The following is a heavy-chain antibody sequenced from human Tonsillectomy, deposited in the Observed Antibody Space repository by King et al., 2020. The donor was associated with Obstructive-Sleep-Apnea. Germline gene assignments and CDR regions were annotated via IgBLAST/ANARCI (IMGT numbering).Heavy chain of an antibody. CDR1: GFTFEDYA. V-gene: IGHV3-9*01. Sequence: EVQLVESGGGLVQPGRSLRRSCAASGFTFEDYAMHWVRQAPGKGLEWVSGMSWNSGSIGYAASVKGRFTTSRDNAKNSLYLQMNSLRAEDTALYYCAKDNSSGWYRGLDYWGQGTLVSVSS. CDR2: MSWNSGSI. D-gene: IGHD6-19*01. CDR3: AKDNSSGWYRGLDY. J-gene: IGHJ4*02.